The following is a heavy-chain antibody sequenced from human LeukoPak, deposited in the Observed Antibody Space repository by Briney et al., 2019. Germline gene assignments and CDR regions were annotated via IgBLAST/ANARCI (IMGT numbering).Heavy chain of an antibody. V-gene: IGHV4-38-2*01. Sequence: KPSETLSLTCAVSGYSISRGSYWGWIRQPPGKGLEWIGYIYYSGSTYYNPSLKSRVTISVDTSKNQFSLKLSSVTAADTAVYYCASYTARSDYWGQGTLVTVSS. CDR2: IYYSGST. J-gene: IGHJ4*02. CDR3: ASYTARSDY. CDR1: GYSISRGSY. D-gene: IGHD5-18*01.